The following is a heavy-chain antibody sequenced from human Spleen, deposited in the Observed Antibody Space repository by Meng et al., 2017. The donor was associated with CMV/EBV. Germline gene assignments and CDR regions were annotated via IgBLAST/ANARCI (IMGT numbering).Heavy chain of an antibody. CDR3: ARVAYYDILTGYLNYYYYGMDV. CDR2: ISWSSGSI. CDR1: GFTFDDYA. J-gene: IGHJ6*02. D-gene: IGHD3-9*01. V-gene: IGHV3-9*01. Sequence: SLKISCAASGFTFDDYAMHWVRQAPGKGLEWVSGISWSSGSIGYADSVKGRFTISRDNAKNSLHLQMNSLRAEDTAVYYCARVAYYDILTGYLNYYYYGMDVWGQGTTVTVSS.